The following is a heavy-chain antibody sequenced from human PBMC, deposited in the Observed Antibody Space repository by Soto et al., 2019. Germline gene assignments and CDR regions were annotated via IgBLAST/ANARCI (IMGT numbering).Heavy chain of an antibody. J-gene: IGHJ5*02. D-gene: IGHD2-2*02. CDR3: ARQVPAAIRLGWFDP. CDR2: IYYSGST. Sequence: QPPGKGLEWIGSIYYSGSTNYRPALKSRLTISVDTSKNQFSLKLSSVTAADTAVYYCARQVPAAIRLGWFDPWGQGTLVTVSS. V-gene: IGHV4-39*01.